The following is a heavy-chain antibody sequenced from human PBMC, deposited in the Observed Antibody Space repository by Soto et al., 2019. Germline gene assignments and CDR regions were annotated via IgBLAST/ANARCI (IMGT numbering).Heavy chain of an antibody. Sequence: GGSLRLSCAASGFTFSRFAMSWVRQAPGKGLEWVSTISYSITRTYYADSVQGRFTISRDNSRNMLYLQMNSLRAEDTAVYYCTKDLDPGVTVAGSDYWGQGTLVTVS. CDR3: TKDLDPGVTVAGSDY. J-gene: IGHJ4*02. V-gene: IGHV3-23*01. CDR1: GFTFSRFA. CDR2: ISYSITRT. D-gene: IGHD6-19*01.